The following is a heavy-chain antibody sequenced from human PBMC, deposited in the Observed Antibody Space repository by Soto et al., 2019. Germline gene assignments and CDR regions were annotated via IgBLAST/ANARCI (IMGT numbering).Heavy chain of an antibody. Sequence: AAVKVSCKASGYTFTSYDINWVRQATGQGLEWMGWMNPNSGNTGYAQKFQGRVTMTRNTSISTAYMELSSLRSEDRAVYYCARRRYSGYVSYYYYYYMDVWGKGTTVPVSS. J-gene: IGHJ6*03. CDR2: MNPNSGNT. CDR3: ARRRYSGYVSYYYYYYMDV. CDR1: GYTFTSYD. V-gene: IGHV1-8*01. D-gene: IGHD5-12*01.